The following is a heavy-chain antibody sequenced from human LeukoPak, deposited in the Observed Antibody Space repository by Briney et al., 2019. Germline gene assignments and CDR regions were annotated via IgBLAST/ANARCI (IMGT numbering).Heavy chain of an antibody. Sequence: GESLKISCKGSGSSFTFYWIGWVRQMPGKGLEWMGIIYPGDSDTRYSPSFQGQVTISADKSISTAYLQWSSLKASDTAMYYCARHSHPRLLWFGETRKDNWFDPWGQGTLVTVSS. CDR2: IYPGDSDT. D-gene: IGHD3-10*01. CDR3: ARHSHPRLLWFGETRKDNWFDP. V-gene: IGHV5-51*01. CDR1: GSSFTFYW. J-gene: IGHJ5*02.